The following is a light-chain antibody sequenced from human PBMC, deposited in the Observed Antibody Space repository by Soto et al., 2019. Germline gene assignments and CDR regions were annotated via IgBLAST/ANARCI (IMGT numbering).Light chain of an antibody. CDR3: QQLNSGWT. Sequence: DIQLTQSPSFLSASVGDRVTITCRASQGISSYLAWYQQKPGKAPKLLIYAASTLQSGVPSRFSGSGSGTEFTLTISSLQPEDFATYYCQQLNSGWTFGQGTKVDIK. CDR1: QGISSY. CDR2: AAS. J-gene: IGKJ1*01. V-gene: IGKV1-9*01.